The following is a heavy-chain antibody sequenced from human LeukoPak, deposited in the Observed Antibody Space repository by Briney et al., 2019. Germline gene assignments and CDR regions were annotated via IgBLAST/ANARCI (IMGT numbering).Heavy chain of an antibody. D-gene: IGHD1-26*01. Sequence: GGSLRLFCAASGFTVSSNYMSWVRQAPGKGLEWVSVIYRGGSTYYADSVKGRFTISRDNYKNTLYLQMNRLRAEDTAVYYCASSSGSYYYFDYWGQGILVTVSS. CDR2: IYRGGST. V-gene: IGHV3-53*01. CDR1: GFTVSSNY. CDR3: ASSSGSYYYFDY. J-gene: IGHJ4*02.